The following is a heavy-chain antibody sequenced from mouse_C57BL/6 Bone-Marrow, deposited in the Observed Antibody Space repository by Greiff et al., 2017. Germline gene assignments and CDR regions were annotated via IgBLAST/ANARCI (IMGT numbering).Heavy chain of an antibody. Sequence: EVMLVESGGDLVKPGGSLKLSCAASGFTFSSYGLSWVRQTPDKRLEWVATISSGGSSTYYPDSVKGRFTISRDNAKNTLYLQMSSLKSEDTAMYYCARHGLLGDYWGQGTSVTVSS. CDR2: ISSGGSST. J-gene: IGHJ4*01. D-gene: IGHD3-1*01. CDR1: GFTFSSYG. CDR3: ARHGLLGDY. V-gene: IGHV5-6*01.